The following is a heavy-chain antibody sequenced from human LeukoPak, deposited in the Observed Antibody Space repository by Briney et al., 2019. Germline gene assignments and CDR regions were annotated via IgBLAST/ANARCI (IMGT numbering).Heavy chain of an antibody. CDR2: MSYSGRT. J-gene: IGHJ3*02. CDR3: ARVLTARSGGYDAFDI. D-gene: IGHD6-25*01. V-gene: IGHV4-39*07. Sequence: SETLSLTCTVSGGSISSYYWGWIRQPPGKGLEWIGSMSYSGRTYYNPSLKTRVTVSLDTSKNQFSLNLISVTAADTAVYYCARVLTARSGGYDAFDIWGQGTMVTVSS. CDR1: GGSISSYY.